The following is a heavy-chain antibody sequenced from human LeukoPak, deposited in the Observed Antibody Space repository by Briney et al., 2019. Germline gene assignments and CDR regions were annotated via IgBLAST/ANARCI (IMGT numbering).Heavy chain of an antibody. CDR2: VSGSGGVT. J-gene: IGHJ5*02. V-gene: IGHV3-23*01. D-gene: IGHD2-2*01. Sequence: GGSLRLSCAASGFIFSNFAMSWVRQAQGKGLEWVSAVSGSGGVTNYADSEKGRFIISRDNSKNTLYLQMNSLRADDTAMYYCAKGRSCRTPTCYGEPWFDPWGQGTLVTVSS. CDR1: GFIFSNFA. CDR3: AKGRSCRTPTCYGEPWFDP.